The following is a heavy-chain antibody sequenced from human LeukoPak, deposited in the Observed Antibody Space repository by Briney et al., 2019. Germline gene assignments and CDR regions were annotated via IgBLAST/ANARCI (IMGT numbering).Heavy chain of an antibody. Sequence: PGRSLRLSCSASGFNLRRYGLHWLRQAPRKGLDGVAVIWYGVSNKSYAASLKGQFTISRDNSKNTLYLQLNSLRAEDTAAYYCARLYGIYPGWFYPSGQGTLVTVSS. D-gene: IGHD4-17*01. CDR3: ARLYGIYPGWFYP. V-gene: IGHV3-33*01. CDR1: GFNLRRYG. CDR2: IWYGVSNK. J-gene: IGHJ5*02.